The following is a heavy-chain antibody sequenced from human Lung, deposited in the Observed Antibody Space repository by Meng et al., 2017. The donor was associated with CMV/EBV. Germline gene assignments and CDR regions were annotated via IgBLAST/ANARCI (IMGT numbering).Heavy chain of an antibody. Sequence: GGSLRLXCAASGFTFDDYTMYWVRQTPGKGLEWVSAISWNSAIRDYAGSVKGRFIISRDNAKKTLYLQMNTLRIEDTALYYCARAQKSALMTGMGVWGQGTTVXVSS. CDR2: ISWNSAIR. V-gene: IGHV3-9*01. CDR1: GFTFDDYT. J-gene: IGHJ6*02. CDR3: ARAQKSALMTGMGV. D-gene: IGHD3-3*01.